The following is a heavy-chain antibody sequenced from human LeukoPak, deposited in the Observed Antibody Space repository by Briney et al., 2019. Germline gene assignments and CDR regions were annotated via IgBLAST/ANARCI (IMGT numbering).Heavy chain of an antibody. CDR1: GFTFDDYA. CDR2: ISWNGGSI. J-gene: IGHJ3*01. Sequence: GGSLRLSCEVFGFTFDDYAMHWVRQGPGKGLEWVSGISWNGGSIDYADSVKGRFTISRDNAKRSLFLQMNSLRAEDTALYYCAKGPYCRGGSCVTPVAFDVWGQGTMVTVSS. D-gene: IGHD2-15*01. CDR3: AKGPYCRGGSCVTPVAFDV. V-gene: IGHV3-9*01.